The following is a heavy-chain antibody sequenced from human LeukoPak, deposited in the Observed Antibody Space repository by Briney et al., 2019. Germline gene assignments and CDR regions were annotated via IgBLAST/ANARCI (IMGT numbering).Heavy chain of an antibody. CDR3: AKEFGYSSSWYEDYLDY. Sequence: GGSLRLSCAASGFTFSSYAMSWVRQAPGKGLEWVSAISGSGGSTYYADSVKGRFTISRDNSKNTLYLQMNSLRAEDTAVYYCAKEFGYSSSWYEDYLDYWGQGTLVTVSS. J-gene: IGHJ4*02. D-gene: IGHD6-13*01. CDR2: ISGSGGST. CDR1: GFTFSSYA. V-gene: IGHV3-23*01.